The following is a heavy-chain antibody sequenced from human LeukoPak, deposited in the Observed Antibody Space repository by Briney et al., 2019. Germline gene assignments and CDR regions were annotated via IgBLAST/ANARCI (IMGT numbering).Heavy chain of an antibody. D-gene: IGHD3-10*01. CDR1: GGSISSSSYY. CDR3: ARERYGSGSYRGLDFDY. J-gene: IGHJ4*02. CDR2: IYYSGST. Sequence: SETLSLTCTVSGGSISSSSYYWGWIRQPPGKGLEWIGSIYYSGSTYYNPSLKSRVTISVDTSKNQFSLKLSSVTAADTAVYYCARERYGSGSYRGLDFDYWGQGTLVTVSS. V-gene: IGHV4-39*07.